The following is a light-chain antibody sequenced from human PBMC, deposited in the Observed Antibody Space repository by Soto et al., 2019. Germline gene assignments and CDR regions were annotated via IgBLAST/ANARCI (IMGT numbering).Light chain of an antibody. CDR2: DAS. Sequence: EIVLTQSPGTLSLSPGERATVSCRASQSVRSSFLAWYQQKLGQAPRLLLYDASIRAAGIPDRFSGSGSGTDFTLTISRLEPEDFAVYYCQQYGGSPTFGQGTKVEIK. V-gene: IGKV3-20*01. CDR3: QQYGGSPT. CDR1: QSVRSSF. J-gene: IGKJ1*01.